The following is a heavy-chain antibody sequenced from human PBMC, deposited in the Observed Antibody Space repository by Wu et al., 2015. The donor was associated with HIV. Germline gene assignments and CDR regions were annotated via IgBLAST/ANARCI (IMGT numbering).Heavy chain of an antibody. CDR2: INPSGGAI. J-gene: IGHJ3*02. D-gene: IGHD3-10*01. CDR3: VRGDRFXYYYGLDAFNI. CDR1: GYRFTDYY. V-gene: IGHV1-46*01. Sequence: QVQLVQSGAEVKKPGASIKFYCKASGYRFTDYYIHWVRQAPGQGLEWMGLINPSGGAIIYAQKFQGRVTMTRDTSTSTVYMDLSSLRSEDTAKYYCVRGDRFXYYYGLDAFNIWGQGTMVTVSS.